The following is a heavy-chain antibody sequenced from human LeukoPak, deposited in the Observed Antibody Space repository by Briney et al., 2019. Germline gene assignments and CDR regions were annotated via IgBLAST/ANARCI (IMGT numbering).Heavy chain of an antibody. D-gene: IGHD6-19*01. Sequence: GGSLRLSCAASGFTLSSYAMHWVRQAPGKGLEWVAVISYDGSNKYYADSVKGRFTISRDNSKNTLYLQMNSLRAEDTAVYYCARGSIAVAGTVKPKFDYWGQGTLVTVSS. V-gene: IGHV3-30-3*01. CDR3: ARGSIAVAGTVKPKFDY. CDR2: ISYDGSNK. J-gene: IGHJ4*02. CDR1: GFTLSSYA.